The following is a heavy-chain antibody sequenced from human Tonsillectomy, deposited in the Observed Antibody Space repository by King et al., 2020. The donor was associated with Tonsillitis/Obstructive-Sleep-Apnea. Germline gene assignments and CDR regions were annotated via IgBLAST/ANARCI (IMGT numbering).Heavy chain of an antibody. Sequence: QLVQSGSELKKPGASVKVSCKASGYTFTDYPMNWVRQAPGQGLEWMGWINTNTGNPTYAQAFTGRFVFSLDTSVSTAYLQISSLKAEDTAVYYCARDEEIPAASYYYYYMDVGGKGTPVPVS. CDR1: GYTFTDYP. CDR2: INTNTGNP. J-gene: IGHJ6*03. CDR3: ARDEEIPAASYYYYYMDV. D-gene: IGHD2-2*01. V-gene: IGHV7-4-1*02.